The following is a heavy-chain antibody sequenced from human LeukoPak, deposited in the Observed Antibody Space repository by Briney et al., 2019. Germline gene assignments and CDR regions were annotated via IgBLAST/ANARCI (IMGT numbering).Heavy chain of an antibody. CDR3: ARIGYVLRFLEWLLPDNYYYGMDV. J-gene: IGHJ6*02. CDR1: GGSISSYY. CDR2: IYYSGST. D-gene: IGHD3-3*01. V-gene: IGHV4-59*08. Sequence: SETLSLTCTVSGGSISSYYWSWIRQPPGKGLEWIGYIYYSGSTNYNPSLKSRVTISVDTSKNQFSLKLSSVTAADTAVYYCARIGYVLRFLEWLLPDNYYYGMDVWGQGTTVTVSS.